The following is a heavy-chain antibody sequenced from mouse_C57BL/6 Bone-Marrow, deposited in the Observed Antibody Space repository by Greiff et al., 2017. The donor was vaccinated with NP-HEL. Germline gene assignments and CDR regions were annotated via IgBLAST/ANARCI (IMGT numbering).Heavy chain of an antibody. Sequence: QVQLQQSGAELVRPGASVTLSCKASGYTFTDYEMHWVKQTPVHGLEWIGAIDPETGGTAYNQKFKGKAILTAAKSSSTAYMALRSLTSEDSAVYYGTREGYSRGFDYWGQGTTLTVSS. D-gene: IGHD2-14*01. V-gene: IGHV1-15*01. CDR3: TREGYSRGFDY. CDR1: GYTFTDYE. J-gene: IGHJ2*01. CDR2: IDPETGGT.